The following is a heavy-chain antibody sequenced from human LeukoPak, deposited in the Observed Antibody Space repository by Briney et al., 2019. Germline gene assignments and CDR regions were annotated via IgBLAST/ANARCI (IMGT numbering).Heavy chain of an antibody. CDR1: GGSFSGYY. Sequence: PSETLSLTCAVYGGSFSGYYWSWIRQPPGKGLEWIGEINHSGSTNYNPSLKSRVTISVDTSKNQFSLKLSSVTAADTAVYYCAKDGYYDSSGYNYRDYWGQGTLVTVSS. J-gene: IGHJ4*02. V-gene: IGHV4-34*01. D-gene: IGHD3-22*01. CDR2: INHSGST. CDR3: AKDGYYDSSGYNYRDY.